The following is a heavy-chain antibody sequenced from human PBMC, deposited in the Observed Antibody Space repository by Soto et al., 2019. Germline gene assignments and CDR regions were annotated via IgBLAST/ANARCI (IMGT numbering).Heavy chain of an antibody. CDR1: GGSVSSGSYY. Sequence: QVQLQESGPGLVKPSETLSLTCTVSGGSVSSGSYYWSWIRQPPGKGLEWIGYIYYSGSTNYNPSLKSRVTISVDTSKNQFSLKLSSVTAADTAVYYCTSSIAARPGGVYWGQGTLVTVSS. CDR3: TSSIAARPGGVY. J-gene: IGHJ4*02. D-gene: IGHD6-6*01. CDR2: IYYSGST. V-gene: IGHV4-61*01.